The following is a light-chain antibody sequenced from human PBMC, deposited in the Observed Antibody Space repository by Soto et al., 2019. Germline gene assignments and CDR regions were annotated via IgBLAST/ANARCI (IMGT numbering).Light chain of an antibody. CDR1: QSISSN. V-gene: IGKV3-15*01. Sequence: EIVMKQSTATWAVSPGEGATLSCRASQSISSNLAWYQQKPGQAPRLLIYGASTRATGIPARFSGSGSGTEFTLTISSLQSEDFAVYYCQQYNNWPRTFGQGSMV. CDR2: GAS. J-gene: IGKJ1*01. CDR3: QQYNNWPRT.